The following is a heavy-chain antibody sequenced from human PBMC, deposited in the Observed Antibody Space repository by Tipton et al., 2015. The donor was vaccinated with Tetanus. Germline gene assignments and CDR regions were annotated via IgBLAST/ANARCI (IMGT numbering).Heavy chain of an antibody. V-gene: IGHV1-2*02. CDR1: GYTFTGYY. Sequence: QLVQSGAEVKKPGASLKVSCKASGYTFTGYYLYWVRQAPGQGLEWMGWIDPNRGGTVYAQKFQGRVTMTRDTSISTAYMELSRLRSDDTAVYYCARDRGDYIYYGMDAWGPGTTVTVSS. CDR2: IDPNRGGT. D-gene: IGHD3-22*01. CDR3: ARDRGDYIYYGMDA. J-gene: IGHJ6*02.